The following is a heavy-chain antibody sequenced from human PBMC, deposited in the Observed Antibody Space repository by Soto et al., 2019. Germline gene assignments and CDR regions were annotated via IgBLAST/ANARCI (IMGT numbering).Heavy chain of an antibody. CDR1: GFTFSDYY. D-gene: IGHD2-2*01. J-gene: IGHJ5*02. CDR3: ARDSPQYADALNWFDP. V-gene: IGHV3-11*01. Sequence: QVQLVESGGGLVKPGGSLRLSCAASGFTFSDYYMSWIRQAPGKGLEWLSYISNSDSTIYYADSVKGRFTVSRDNAKNPLYLQMNILRAEDTAVYYGARDSPQYADALNWFDPWGQGTLVTVSS. CDR2: ISNSDSTI.